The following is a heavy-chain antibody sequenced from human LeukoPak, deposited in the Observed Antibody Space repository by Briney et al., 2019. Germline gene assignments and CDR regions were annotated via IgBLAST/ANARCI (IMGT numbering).Heavy chain of an antibody. V-gene: IGHV1-69*05. CDR1: GGTFSSYA. CDR3: ASSMITMVRGVLS. Sequence: SVKVSCKASGGTFSSYAISLVRQAPGQGLEWMGRIIPIFGTANYAQKFQGRVTITTDESTSTAYMELSSLRSEDTAVYYCASSMITMVRGVLSWGQGTLVTVSS. D-gene: IGHD3-10*01. CDR2: IIPIFGTA. J-gene: IGHJ4*02.